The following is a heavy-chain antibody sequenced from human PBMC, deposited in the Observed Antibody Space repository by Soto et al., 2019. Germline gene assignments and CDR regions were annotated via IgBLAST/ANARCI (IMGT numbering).Heavy chain of an antibody. J-gene: IGHJ6*02. CDR3: ARDSGYTNQKYYYYYGMDV. CDR2: SNPNTGDT. CDR1: GYTFTDYY. Sequence: QVQLVQSGAEVKKPGASVTVSCKASGYTFTDYYLHWVRQAPGQGLEWMGWSNPNTGDTNYAQKFQGRVTVTSDTSIRTGYMELSRLRSDDTAVYYCARDSGYTNQKYYYYYGMDVWGQGNTVTVSS. V-gene: IGHV1-2*02. D-gene: IGHD5-12*01.